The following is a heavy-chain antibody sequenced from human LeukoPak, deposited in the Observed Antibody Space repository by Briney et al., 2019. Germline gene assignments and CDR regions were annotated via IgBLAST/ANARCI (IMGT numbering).Heavy chain of an antibody. V-gene: IGHV3-74*03. CDR3: ARGGPRRGAYFDY. J-gene: IGHJ4*02. CDR1: GFTFSSSA. Sequence: PGGSLRLSCAASGFTFSSSAMNWVRQAPGKALVWVSRINTDGSSTTYADSVKGRFTISRDNAKNTLYLQMNSLRAEDTAVYYCARGGPRRGAYFDYWGQGTLVTVSS. CDR2: INTDGSST.